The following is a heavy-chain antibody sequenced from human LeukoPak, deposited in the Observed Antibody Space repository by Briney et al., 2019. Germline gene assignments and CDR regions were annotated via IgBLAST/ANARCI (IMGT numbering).Heavy chain of an antibody. D-gene: IGHD2-15*01. Sequence: SETLSLTCTVSGVSVSSGSYYWSWIRQPPGKGLEWIGYIYYSGSTNYNPSLKSRVTISVDTSKNQFSLKLSSVTAADTAVYYCARGGRSFYYYYMDVWGKGTTVTVSS. CDR1: GVSVSSGSYY. V-gene: IGHV4-61*01. CDR2: IYYSGST. CDR3: ARGGRSFYYYYMDV. J-gene: IGHJ6*03.